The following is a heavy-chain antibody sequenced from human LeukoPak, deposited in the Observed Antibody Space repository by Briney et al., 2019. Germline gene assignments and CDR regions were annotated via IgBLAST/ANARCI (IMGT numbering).Heavy chain of an antibody. CDR3: ASVSLRRSRLGYCSGGSCYDDY. Sequence: PGGSLRLSCAASGFTVSNNYMRWVRQAPGKGLEWVSAISGSGGSTYYADSVKGRFTISRDNSKNTLYLQMNSLRAEDTAVYYCASVSLRRSRLGYCSGGSCYDDYWGQGTLVTVSP. CDR1: GFTVSNNY. V-gene: IGHV3-23*01. CDR2: ISGSGGST. D-gene: IGHD2-15*01. J-gene: IGHJ4*02.